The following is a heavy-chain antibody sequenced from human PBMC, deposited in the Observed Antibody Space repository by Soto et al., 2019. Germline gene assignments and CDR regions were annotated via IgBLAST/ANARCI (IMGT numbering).Heavy chain of an antibody. J-gene: IGHJ4*02. CDR3: AKAVRGVINFDY. Sequence: EVQLLESGGGLVQPGGSLRLSCAASGFTFSSYAMRWVRQAPGKGLEWVSAISGSGGSTYYADSVKGRFTISRDNSKNTLYLQMNSLRAEDTAVYYCAKAVRGVINFDYWGQGTLVTVSS. V-gene: IGHV3-23*01. CDR2: ISGSGGST. CDR1: GFTFSSYA. D-gene: IGHD3-10*01.